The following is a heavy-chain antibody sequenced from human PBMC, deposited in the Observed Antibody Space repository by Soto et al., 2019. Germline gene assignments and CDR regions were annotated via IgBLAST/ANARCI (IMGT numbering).Heavy chain of an antibody. CDR2: ISAYNGNT. J-gene: IGHJ6*02. D-gene: IGHD4-17*01. V-gene: IGHV1-18*04. CDR1: GYTFTSYG. CDR3: ARGRTRGDYVDYYYGMDV. Sequence: ASVKVSCKASGYTFTSYGISWVRQAPGQGLEWMGWISAYNGNTNYAQKLQGRVTMTADTSTSTAYMELRSLRSDDTAVYYCARGRTRGDYVDYYYGMDVWGQGTTVTVS.